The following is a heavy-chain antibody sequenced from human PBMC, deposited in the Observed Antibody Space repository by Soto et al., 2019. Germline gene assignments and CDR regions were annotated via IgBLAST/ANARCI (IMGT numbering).Heavy chain of an antibody. D-gene: IGHD4-4*01. CDR3: AIKTSTVSYCFDP. CDR1: GFSFSGYW. Sequence: PGGSLRLSCAASGFSFSGYWMSWVRQAPGKGPEWVANIKEDGTEQHYVDSVKGRFTISRDNSENSLFLQMNNLRAEDSAIYYCAIKTSTVSYCFDPWGPGTQVTVSS. J-gene: IGHJ5*02. V-gene: IGHV3-7*03. CDR2: IKEDGTEQ.